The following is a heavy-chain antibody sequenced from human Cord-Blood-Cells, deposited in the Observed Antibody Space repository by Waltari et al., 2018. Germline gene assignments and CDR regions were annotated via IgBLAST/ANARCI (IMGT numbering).Heavy chain of an antibody. V-gene: IGHV4-38-2*01. D-gene: IGHD3-3*01. CDR1: GYSISSGYY. CDR2: IYHSGST. CDR3: AGGTIFGVVIEDY. Sequence: QVQLQESGPGLVKPSETLSLTCAVSGYSISSGYYWGWIRQPPGKGLEWIGSIYHSGSTYYNPSLKSRVTISVDTSKNQFSLKLSSVTAADTAMYYCAGGTIFGVVIEDYWGQGTLVTVSS. J-gene: IGHJ4*02.